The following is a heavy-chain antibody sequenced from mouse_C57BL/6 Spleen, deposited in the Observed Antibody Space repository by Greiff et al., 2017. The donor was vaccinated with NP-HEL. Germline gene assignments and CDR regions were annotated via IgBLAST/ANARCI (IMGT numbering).Heavy chain of an antibody. CDR2: INPSSGYT. Sequence: QVQLKQSGAELARPGASVKMSCKASGYTFTSYTMHWVKQRPGQGLEWIGYINPSSGYTKYNQKFKDKATLTADKSSSTAYMQLSSLTSEDSAVYYCARGERDYFDYWGQGTTLTVSS. V-gene: IGHV1-4*01. CDR3: ARGERDYFDY. CDR1: GYTFTSYT. J-gene: IGHJ2*01.